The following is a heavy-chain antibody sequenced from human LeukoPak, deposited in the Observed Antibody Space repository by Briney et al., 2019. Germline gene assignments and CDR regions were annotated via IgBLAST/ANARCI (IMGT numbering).Heavy chain of an antibody. D-gene: IGHD3-10*01. J-gene: IGHJ5*02. CDR2: IIPIFGTA. CDR3: ARDRSYGSGSYDWFDP. CDR1: GGTFSSYA. Sequence: SVKVSCKASGGTFSSYAISWVRQAPGQGLEWMGGIIPIFGTANYAQKFQGRVTITADKSTSTAYMELSSLRSEDTAVYYCARDRSYGSGSYDWFDPWGQGTLVTVSS. V-gene: IGHV1-69*06.